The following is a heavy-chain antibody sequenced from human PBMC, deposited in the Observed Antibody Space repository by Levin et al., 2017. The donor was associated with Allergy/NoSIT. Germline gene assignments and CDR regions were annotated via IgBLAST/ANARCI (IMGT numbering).Heavy chain of an antibody. J-gene: IGHJ3*02. CDR1: GYTFTSYG. Sequence: VASVKVSCKASGYTFTSYGISWVRQAPGQGLEWMGWISAYNGNTNYAQNLQGRVTMTTDTSTSTAYMELRSLRSDDTAVYYCAKGSHDWLLYSDAFDIWGQGTMVTVSS. CDR3: AKGSHDWLLYSDAFDI. D-gene: IGHD3-9*01. CDR2: ISAYNGNT. V-gene: IGHV1-18*01.